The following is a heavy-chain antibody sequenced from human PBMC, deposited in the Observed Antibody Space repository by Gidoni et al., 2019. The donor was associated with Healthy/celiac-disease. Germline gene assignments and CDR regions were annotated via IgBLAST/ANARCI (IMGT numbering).Heavy chain of an antibody. CDR3: ARLQWYSSSSEVNWFDP. CDR1: GYSFTSYW. D-gene: IGHD6-6*01. CDR2: IYPGDSYT. Sequence: EVQLVQSGAEVKKPGESLKISCKGSGYSFTSYWIGWVRQVPGKGLEWMGIIYPGDSYTGYSPSFQGQVTISADKSLSTAYLQWRSLKASDTAMYYCARLQWYSSSSEVNWFDPWGQGTLVTVSS. V-gene: IGHV5-51*01. J-gene: IGHJ5*02.